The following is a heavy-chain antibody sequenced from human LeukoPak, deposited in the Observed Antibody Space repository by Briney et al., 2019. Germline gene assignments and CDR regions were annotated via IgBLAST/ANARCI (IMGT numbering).Heavy chain of an antibody. CDR2: IIPIFGTA. D-gene: IGHD3-10*01. V-gene: IGHV1-69*06. Sequence: SVKVSCKASGGTFSSYAISWVRQAPGQGLEWMGGIIPIFGTANYAQKFQGRVTITADKSTSTAYMELSSLRSEDTAVYYCVGPGHGSGNPTVMDVWGKGTTVTVSS. CDR3: VGPGHGSGNPTVMDV. J-gene: IGHJ6*04. CDR1: GGTFSSYA.